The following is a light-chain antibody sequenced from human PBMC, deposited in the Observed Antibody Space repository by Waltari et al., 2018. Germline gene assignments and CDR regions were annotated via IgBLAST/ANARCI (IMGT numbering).Light chain of an antibody. Sequence: QSALTQPRSVSGSPGHSVTISCTGTSSDGGGYDYLSWYQQHPGKAPKPVIYDVNKRPSGVPDRFSGSKSGNTASLTISGLQADDEADYNFCSYAGRATWAFGGGTKLTVL. CDR1: SSDGGGYDY. CDR2: DVN. V-gene: IGLV2-11*01. J-gene: IGLJ3*02. CDR3: CSYAGRATWA.